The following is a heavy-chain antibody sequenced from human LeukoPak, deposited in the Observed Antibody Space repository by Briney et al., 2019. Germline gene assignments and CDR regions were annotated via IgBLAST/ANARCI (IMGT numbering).Heavy chain of an antibody. J-gene: IGHJ4*02. CDR1: GGSISSSSYY. CDR3: ARGGYSGYKN. CDR2: IYYSGST. Sequence: SETLSLTCTVSGGSISSSSYYWGWIRQPPGKGLEWIGSIYYSGSTYYNPSLKSRVTISVDTSKNQFSLRLSSVTAADTAVYYCARGGYSGYKNWGQGTLVTVSS. V-gene: IGHV4-39*07. D-gene: IGHD5-12*01.